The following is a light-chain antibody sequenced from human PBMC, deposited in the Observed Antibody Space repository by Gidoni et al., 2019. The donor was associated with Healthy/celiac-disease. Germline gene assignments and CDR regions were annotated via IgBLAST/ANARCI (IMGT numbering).Light chain of an antibody. J-gene: IGKJ1*01. CDR1: QRVLYSSHNKNY. CDR3: QQYYSSPRT. Sequence: DIGLTQSPDSLAVALGERATINCKASQRVLYSSHNKNYVAWYQQKPGQPPKRLIYGASTRESGVPDRFSGSGSGTDFTRTISSLQAEDVVVYYCQQYYSSPRTFGPGTKVEIK. V-gene: IGKV4-1*01. CDR2: GAS.